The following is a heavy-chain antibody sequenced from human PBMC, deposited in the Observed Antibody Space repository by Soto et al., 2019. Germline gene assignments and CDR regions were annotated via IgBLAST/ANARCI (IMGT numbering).Heavy chain of an antibody. J-gene: IGHJ6*02. Sequence: QVQLVQSGAEVKKPGSSVKVSCKASGGTFSSYAISWVRQAPGQGLEWMGGIIPIFGTANYAQKFQGRVTITADKSTSTAYMVLSSLRSEDTDVYYCAGSYCSSTSCPSDYYYYYGMDVWGQGTTVTVSS. D-gene: IGHD2-2*01. CDR3: AGSYCSSTSCPSDYYYYYGMDV. CDR1: GGTFSSYA. CDR2: IIPIFGTA. V-gene: IGHV1-69*06.